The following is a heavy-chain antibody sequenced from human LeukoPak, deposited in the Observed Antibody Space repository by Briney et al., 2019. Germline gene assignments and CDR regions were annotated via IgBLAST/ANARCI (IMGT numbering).Heavy chain of an antibody. Sequence: SETLSLTCAVSGGSISSSNWWSWVRQPPGKGLEWIGEIYHSGSTNYNPSLKSRVTISVDKSKSQFSLKLSSVTAADTAVYYCAREPHAQRGYSGYDFDYWGQGTLVTVSS. J-gene: IGHJ4*02. CDR3: AREPHAQRGYSGYDFDY. CDR1: GGSISSSNW. CDR2: IYHSGST. D-gene: IGHD5-12*01. V-gene: IGHV4-4*02.